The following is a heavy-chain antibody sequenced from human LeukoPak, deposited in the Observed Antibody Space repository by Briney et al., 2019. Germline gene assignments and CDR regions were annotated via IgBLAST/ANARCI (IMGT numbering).Heavy chain of an antibody. V-gene: IGHV3-66*01. CDR1: GFTISNNY. CDR3: ARGPSGHHNT. Sequence: GGSLRLSCAASGFTISNNYIRWLRQAPGKGLEWVSHIYSGGFTQFAGSVKGRFTISRDNSKNTLYLQMNSLRAEDTAVYYCARGPSGHHNTGGQGTLVTVSS. D-gene: IGHD5-12*01. CDR2: IYSGGFT. J-gene: IGHJ4*02.